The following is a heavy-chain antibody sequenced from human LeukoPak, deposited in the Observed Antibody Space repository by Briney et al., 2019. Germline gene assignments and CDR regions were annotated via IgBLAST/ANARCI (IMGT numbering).Heavy chain of an antibody. V-gene: IGHV3-21*01. CDR1: GFTFSSYS. D-gene: IGHD5-18*01. Sequence: GGSLRLSCAASGFTFSSYSMDWVRQAPGKGLEWVSSISSSSSYIYYADSVKGRFTISRDNARNSLYLQMNSLRAEDTAVYYCAREFGRLCSYGLPYYYYGMDVWGQGTTVTVSS. CDR3: AREFGRLCSYGLPYYYYGMDV. J-gene: IGHJ6*02. CDR2: ISSSSSYI.